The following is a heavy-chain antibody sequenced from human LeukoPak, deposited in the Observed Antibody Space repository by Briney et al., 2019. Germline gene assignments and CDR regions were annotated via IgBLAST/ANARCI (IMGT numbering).Heavy chain of an antibody. J-gene: IGHJ4*02. V-gene: IGHV4-59*08. CDR3: ARGRLKDGDFQYYFDY. D-gene: IGHD4-17*01. CDR1: GVSISGYY. CDR2: IYYSGST. Sequence: SETLSLTCTVSGVSISGYYWSWIRQPPGKGLEWIGYIYYSGSTNYNPSLKSRVTISVDTSKNQFSLKLRSVTAADTAVYYCARGRLKDGDFQYYFDYWGQGTLVTVSS.